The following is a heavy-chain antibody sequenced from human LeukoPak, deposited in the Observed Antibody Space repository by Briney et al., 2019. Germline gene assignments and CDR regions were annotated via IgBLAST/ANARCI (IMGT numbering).Heavy chain of an antibody. CDR3: ARDNGYSYGYFDY. D-gene: IGHD5-18*01. CDR1: GGSFSGYY. V-gene: IGHV4-34*01. CDR2: INHSGST. J-gene: IGHJ4*02. Sequence: SETLSLTCAVYGGSFSGYYWSWIRQPPGKGLEWIGEINHSGSTNYNPSLKSRVTISVDTSKNQFSLKLSSVTATDTAVYYCARDNGYSYGYFDYWGQGVLVTVSS.